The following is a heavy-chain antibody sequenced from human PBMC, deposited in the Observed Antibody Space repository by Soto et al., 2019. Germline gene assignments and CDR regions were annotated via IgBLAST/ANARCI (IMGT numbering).Heavy chain of an antibody. CDR1: GFSFSSYT. Sequence: GGSLRLSCAASGFSFSSYTMSWFRQAPGKGLEWVSYITTTGSSTYYLDSVKGRFTITRDNSKNLLYLEMLSLRDEDTAMYYCVTAYSGGWKFDNWGQGALVTVSS. CDR3: VTAYSGGWKFDN. D-gene: IGHD1-1*01. J-gene: IGHJ4*02. V-gene: IGHV3-48*02. CDR2: ITTTGSST.